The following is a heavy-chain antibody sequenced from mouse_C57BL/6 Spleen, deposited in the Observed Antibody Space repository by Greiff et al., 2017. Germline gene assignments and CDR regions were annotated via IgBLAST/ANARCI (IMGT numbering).Heavy chain of an antibody. CDR3: ARRYCGSYWYFDV. CDR2: ISPGSSTI. V-gene: IGHV5-17*01. J-gene: IGHJ1*03. CDR1: GFTFSDYG. Sequence: EVQLVESGGGLVKPGGSLKLSCAASGFTFSDYGMHWVRQAPEKGLEWVAYISPGSSTIYYADTVKGRFTISRANDTNTLFLQMTSLGSEDTAMYYCARRYCGSYWYFDVWGTGTTVTVSS. D-gene: IGHD1-1*01.